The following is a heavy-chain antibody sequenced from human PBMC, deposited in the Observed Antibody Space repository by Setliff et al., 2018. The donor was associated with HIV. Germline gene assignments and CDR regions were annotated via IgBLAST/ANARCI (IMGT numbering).Heavy chain of an antibody. D-gene: IGHD3-3*01. CDR2: IIPIFGTA. Sequence: SVKVSCKASGGTFSSYAISWVRQAPGQGLEWMGGIIPIFGTANYAQKFQGRVTITTDESTSTAYMELSSLRSEDTAVYYCARVPGIFGVVTTLYYFDYWGQGTLVTVSS. V-gene: IGHV1-69*05. CDR1: GGTFSSYA. J-gene: IGHJ4*02. CDR3: ARVPGIFGVVTTLYYFDY.